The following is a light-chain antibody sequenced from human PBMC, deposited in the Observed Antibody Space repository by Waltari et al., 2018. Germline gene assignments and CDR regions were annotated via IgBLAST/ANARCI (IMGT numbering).Light chain of an antibody. CDR1: QSISSW. CDR3: QQSYSTPQT. Sequence: DIQMTQSPSTLSASVGDRVTIPCRPSQSISSWLAWYQQKPGKAPKLLIYKSSSLESGVPSRFSGSGSGTEFTLTISSLQPEDFATYYCQQSYSTPQTFGQGTKLEIK. CDR2: KSS. V-gene: IGKV1-5*03. J-gene: IGKJ2*01.